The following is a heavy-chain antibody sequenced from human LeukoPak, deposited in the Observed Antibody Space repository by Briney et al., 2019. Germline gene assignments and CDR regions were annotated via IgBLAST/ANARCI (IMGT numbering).Heavy chain of an antibody. V-gene: IGHV4-59*08. CDR1: GGSISSYY. CDR3: ATSKLELFPFDY. J-gene: IGHJ4*02. D-gene: IGHD3-10*01. Sequence: SETLSLTCTVSGGSISSYYWSWIRQPPGKGLEWIGNIYYRGGTNYNPSLKSRLTISVDTSKNQFSLKLSSVTGADTAVYYCATSKLELFPFDYWGQGTLVTVSS. CDR2: IYYRGGT.